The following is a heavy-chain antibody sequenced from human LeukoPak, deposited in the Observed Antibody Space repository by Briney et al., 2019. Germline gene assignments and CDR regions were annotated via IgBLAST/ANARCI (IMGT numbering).Heavy chain of an antibody. CDR1: GYTFTNYG. CDR2: ISAYNGNT. Sequence: ASVKVSCKASGYTFTNYGISWMRQAPGQGLEWMGWISAYNGNTNYAQKLQGRVTMTTDTSTSTAYMELRSLRSDDTAVYYCARESAWELLRYAFDIWGQGTMVTVSS. D-gene: IGHD1-26*01. J-gene: IGHJ3*02. CDR3: ARESAWELLRYAFDI. V-gene: IGHV1-18*01.